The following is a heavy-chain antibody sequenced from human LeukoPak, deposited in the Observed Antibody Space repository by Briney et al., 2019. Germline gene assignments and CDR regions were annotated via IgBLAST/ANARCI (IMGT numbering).Heavy chain of an antibody. CDR1: GGSISSSSYY. CDR2: IYYSGST. Sequence: SETLSLTCTVSGGSISSSSYYWGWIRQPPGKGLEWIGSIYYSGSTYYNPSLKSRVTISVDTSKNQFSLKLSSVTAADTAVYYCARVDPGRGFWSGYSGSWFDPWGQGTLVTVSS. CDR3: ARVDPGRGFWSGYSGSWFDP. D-gene: IGHD3-3*01. J-gene: IGHJ5*02. V-gene: IGHV4-39*07.